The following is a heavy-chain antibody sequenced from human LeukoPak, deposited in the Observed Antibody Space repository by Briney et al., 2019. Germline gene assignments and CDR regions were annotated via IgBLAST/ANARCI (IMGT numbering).Heavy chain of an antibody. CDR2: INHSGST. Sequence: NASETLSLTCAVYGGSFSGYCWSWIRQPPGKGLEWIGEINHSGSTNYNPSLKSRVTISVDTSKNQFSLKLSSVTAADTAVYDLASVEWGVVNWFDPWAQGTLVTVSS. CDR3: ASVEWGVVNWFDP. V-gene: IGHV4-34*01. CDR1: GGSFSGYC. J-gene: IGHJ5*02. D-gene: IGHD3-16*01.